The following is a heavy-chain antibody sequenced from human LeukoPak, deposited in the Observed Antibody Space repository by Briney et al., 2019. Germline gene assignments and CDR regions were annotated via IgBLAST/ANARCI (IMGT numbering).Heavy chain of an antibody. CDR2: INHSGST. V-gene: IGHV4-34*01. CDR1: GGSFSGYY. CDR3: ARSRRGWFDP. J-gene: IGHJ5*02. Sequence: SETLSLTCAVYGGSFSGYYWSWIRQPPGKGLEWIREINHSGSTNYNPSLKSRVTISVGTSKNQFSLKLSSVTAADTAVYYCARSRRGWFDPWGQGTLVTVSS.